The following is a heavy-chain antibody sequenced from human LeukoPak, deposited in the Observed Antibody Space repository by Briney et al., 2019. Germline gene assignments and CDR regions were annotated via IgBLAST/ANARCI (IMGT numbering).Heavy chain of an antibody. CDR1: GYSIASGCY. Sequence: SETLSLTCIVSGYSIASGCYWGWIRRPPGKGLEWIGSIYHSGDTYYNPSLKSRVTISVDTSKNQFSLKLYSVTAADTAVYYCAKGTSSGWYYFDYWGQGTLVTVSS. J-gene: IGHJ4*02. V-gene: IGHV4-38-2*02. CDR3: AKGTSSGWYYFDY. D-gene: IGHD6-19*01. CDR2: IYHSGDT.